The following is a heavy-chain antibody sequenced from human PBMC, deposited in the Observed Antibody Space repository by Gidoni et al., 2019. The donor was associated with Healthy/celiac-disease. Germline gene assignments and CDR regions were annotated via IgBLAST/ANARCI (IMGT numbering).Heavy chain of an antibody. J-gene: IGHJ4*02. Sequence: EVPLVESGGGLVKRVGSLRLSCSASGFTFTSYSMNWVRQAPGQGLEWVSSIISSSSYIYSADSVKCRFTISRDNAKNSLYLQMNSLRAEDTAVYYCARGDSSSPIDYWGQGTLVTVSS. CDR2: IISSSSYI. CDR1: GFTFTSYS. D-gene: IGHD6-6*01. CDR3: ARGDSSSPIDY. V-gene: IGHV3-21*01.